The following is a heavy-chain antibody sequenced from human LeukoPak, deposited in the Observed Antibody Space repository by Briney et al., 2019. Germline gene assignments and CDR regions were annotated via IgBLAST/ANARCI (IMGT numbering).Heavy chain of an antibody. V-gene: IGHV3-23*01. CDR3: AKSGFDP. J-gene: IGHJ5*02. Sequence: PGGSLRLSCAASGFTFSSYAMNWVRQAPGKGLEWVSVISGSGDSTYYADSVKGRFTISRDSSQNTLYLQMNSLRAEDTAVYYCAKSGFDPWGQGTLVTVSS. CDR1: GFTFSSYA. CDR2: ISGSGDST.